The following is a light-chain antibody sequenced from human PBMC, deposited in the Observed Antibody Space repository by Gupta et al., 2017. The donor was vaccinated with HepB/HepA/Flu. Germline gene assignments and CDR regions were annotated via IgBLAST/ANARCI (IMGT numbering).Light chain of an antibody. V-gene: IGLV3-21*04. Sequence: SYVLTQPPSVSVAPGQTARITCGGNNIGSKSVHWYQQKPGQAPVLVIYYDSDRPSGIPERFSGSNSGNTATLTISRVEAGDEADDYCQVWDSSSDHPYVVFGGGTKLTVL. J-gene: IGLJ2*01. CDR1: NIGSKS. CDR2: YDS. CDR3: QVWDSSSDHPYVV.